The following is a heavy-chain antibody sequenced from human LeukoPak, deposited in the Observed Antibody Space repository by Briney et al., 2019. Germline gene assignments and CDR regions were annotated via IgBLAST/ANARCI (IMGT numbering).Heavy chain of an antibody. D-gene: IGHD6-19*01. CDR1: GYTFTGYY. J-gene: IGHJ4*02. V-gene: IGHV1-2*02. CDR2: INPNSGGT. Sequence: ASVKVSCKASGYTFTGYYMHWVRQAPGQGLEWMGWINPNSGGTNYAQKFQGRFTMTRGTSISTAYMELSRLRSDDTAVYYCARGGWPVPYYFDYWGQGTLVTVSS. CDR3: ARGGWPVPYYFDY.